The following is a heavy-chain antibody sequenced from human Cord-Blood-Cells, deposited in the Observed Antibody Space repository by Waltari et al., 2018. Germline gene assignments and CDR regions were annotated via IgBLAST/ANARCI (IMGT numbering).Heavy chain of an antibody. V-gene: IGHV4-34*01. CDR3: ARGVHGDYWFDP. CDR1: GRSLTACY. J-gene: IGHJ5*02. CDR2: INHSEST. Sequence: QVQLPQWGAGLLQPSETLSLTAAVYGRSLTACYWSCSRPPPGKGLEWIGEINHSESTNHNPSLKSRVTISVDTSKNQFSLKLSSVTAADTAVYYCARGVHGDYWFDPWGQGTLVTVSS. D-gene: IGHD4-17*01.